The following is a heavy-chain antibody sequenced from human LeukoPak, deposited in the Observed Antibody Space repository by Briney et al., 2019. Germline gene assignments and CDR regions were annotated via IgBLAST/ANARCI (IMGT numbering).Heavy chain of an antibody. Sequence: GASVKVSCKASGYTFTGYYMHWVRQAPGQGLEWMGWISAYNGNTNYAQKLQGRVTMTTDTSTSTAYMELRSLRSDDTAVYYCARDRYFAAVNWGIPPDYWGQGTLVTVSS. V-gene: IGHV1-18*04. CDR1: GYTFTGYY. CDR3: ARDRYFAAVNWGIPPDY. CDR2: ISAYNGNT. D-gene: IGHD7-27*01. J-gene: IGHJ4*02.